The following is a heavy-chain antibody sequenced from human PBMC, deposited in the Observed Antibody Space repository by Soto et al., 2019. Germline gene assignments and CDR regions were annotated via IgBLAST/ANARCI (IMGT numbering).Heavy chain of an antibody. J-gene: IGHJ5*01. V-gene: IGHV4-30-4*08. D-gene: IGHD2-15*01. CDR3: ARGRYCLTGRCFPNWFDS. CDR1: GDSISTVDYF. Sequence: TLSLTCSVSGDSISTVDYFWAWIRQPPGQALEYIGYIYKSATTYYNPSFESRVAISLDTSKSQFSLNVTSVTAADTAVYFCARGRYCLTGRCFPNWFDSWGQGTLVTVSS. CDR2: IYKSATT.